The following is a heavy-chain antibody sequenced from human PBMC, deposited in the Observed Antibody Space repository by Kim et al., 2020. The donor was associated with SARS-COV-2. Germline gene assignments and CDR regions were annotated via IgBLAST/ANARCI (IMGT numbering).Heavy chain of an antibody. J-gene: IGHJ4*02. CDR1: GGSISSYY. CDR3: ASSSYDFWSGYYDPFDY. CDR2: IYTSGST. V-gene: IGHV4-4*07. Sequence: SETLSLTCTVSGGSISSYYWSWIRQPAGKGLEWIGRIYTSGSTNYNPSLKSRVTMSVDTSKNQFSLKLSSVTAADTAVYYCASSSYDFWSGYYDPFDYWGQGTLVTVSS. D-gene: IGHD3-3*01.